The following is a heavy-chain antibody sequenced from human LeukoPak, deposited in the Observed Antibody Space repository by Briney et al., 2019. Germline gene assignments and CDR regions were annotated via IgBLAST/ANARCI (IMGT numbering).Heavy chain of an antibody. CDR2: TDTSGGST. Sequence: GGSLRLSCAASGFTFSNYAMSWVRQAPGKGLEWVSGTDTSGGSTYYGDSVKGRFTISRDNSKNTLYLQMNSLRAEDTAVYYCAKAPGFLSSVASYYFDYWGQGTLVTVSS. V-gene: IGHV3-23*01. CDR3: AKAPGFLSSVASYYFDY. CDR1: GFTFSNYA. D-gene: IGHD1-26*01. J-gene: IGHJ4*02.